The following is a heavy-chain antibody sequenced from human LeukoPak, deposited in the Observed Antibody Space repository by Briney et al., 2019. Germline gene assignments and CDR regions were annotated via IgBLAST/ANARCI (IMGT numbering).Heavy chain of an antibody. Sequence: SGGSLRLSCAASGFTVSSNYMSWVRQAPGKGLERVSVIYSGGSTYYADSVKGRFTISRDNSKNTLYLQMNSLRAEDTAVYYCAREYSSSYGANWFDRWGQGTLVTVSS. CDR3: AREYSSSYGANWFDR. D-gene: IGHD6-6*01. J-gene: IGHJ5*02. CDR2: IYSGGST. V-gene: IGHV3-66*02. CDR1: GFTVSSNY.